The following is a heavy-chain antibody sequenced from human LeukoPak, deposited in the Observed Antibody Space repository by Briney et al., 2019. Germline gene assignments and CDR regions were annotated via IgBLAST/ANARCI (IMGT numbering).Heavy chain of an antibody. CDR1: RFTFGDYA. J-gene: IGHJ4*02. Sequence: GGSLRLSCTASRFTFGDYAVNWVRQAPGKGLEWVGFIRSKAYGGTTEYAASVKGRFTISRDDSKSIAYLQMNSLKTEDTAVYYCTRYRGYFDYWGPGTLVTVSS. CDR2: IRSKAYGGTT. CDR3: TRYRGYFDY. D-gene: IGHD3-10*01. V-gene: IGHV3-49*04.